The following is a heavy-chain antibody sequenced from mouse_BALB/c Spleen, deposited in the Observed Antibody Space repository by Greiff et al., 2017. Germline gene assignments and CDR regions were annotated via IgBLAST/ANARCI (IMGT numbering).Heavy chain of an antibody. D-gene: IGHD2-14*01. CDR1: GFTFNTNA. CDR3: VREGNYRFLFDY. V-gene: IGHV10S3*01. Sequence: EADGGLVQPKGSLKLSCAASGFTFNTNAMNWVRQAPGKGLEWVARIRSKSNNYATYYADSVKDRFTISRDDSQSMLYLQMNNLKTEDTAMYYCVREGNYRFLFDYWGQGTTLTVSS. J-gene: IGHJ2*01. CDR2: IRSKSNNYAT.